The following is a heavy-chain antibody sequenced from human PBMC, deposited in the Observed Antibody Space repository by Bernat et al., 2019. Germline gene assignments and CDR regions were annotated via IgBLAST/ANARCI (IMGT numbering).Heavy chain of an antibody. CDR2: ISYDGSNK. V-gene: IGHV3-30*18. D-gene: IGHD5-12*01. CDR3: AKASGGWLPINWFDP. Sequence: QVQLVESGGGVVQPGRSLRLSCAASGFTFSSYGMHWVRQAPGKGLEWVAVISYDGSNKYYADSVKVRFTISRDNSKNTLYLQMNSLRAEDTAVYYCAKASGGWLPINWFDPWGQGTLVTVSS. J-gene: IGHJ5*02. CDR1: GFTFSSYG.